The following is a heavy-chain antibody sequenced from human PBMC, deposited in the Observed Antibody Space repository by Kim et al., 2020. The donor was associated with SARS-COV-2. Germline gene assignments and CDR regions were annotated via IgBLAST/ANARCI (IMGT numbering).Heavy chain of an antibody. CDR2: ISSSSYI. CDR1: GFTFSSYS. D-gene: IGHD2-15*01. V-gene: IGHV3-21*01. CDR3: ARDRGSAPGGNAFDI. J-gene: IGHJ3*02. Sequence: GGSLRLSCAASGFTFSSYSMNWVRQAPGKGLEWVSSISSSSYIYYADSVKGRFTISRDNAKNSLYLQMNSLRAEDTAVYYCARDRGSAPGGNAFDIWGQGTMVTVSS.